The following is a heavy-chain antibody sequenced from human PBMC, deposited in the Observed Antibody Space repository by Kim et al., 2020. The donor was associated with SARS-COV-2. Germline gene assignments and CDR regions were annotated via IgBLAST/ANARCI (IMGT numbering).Heavy chain of an antibody. CDR3: ARQGTVAGAYYFDD. J-gene: IGHJ4*02. CDR1: GGSISSSSYY. D-gene: IGHD6-19*01. V-gene: IGHV4-39*01. CDR2: IYYSGST. Sequence: SETLSLTCTVSGGSISSSSYYWGWIRQPPGKGLEWIGSIYYSGSTYYNSSLKSRVSISVDTSKNQFSLKLSSVTAADTAVYYCARQGTVAGAYYFDDWGQGTLVTVSS.